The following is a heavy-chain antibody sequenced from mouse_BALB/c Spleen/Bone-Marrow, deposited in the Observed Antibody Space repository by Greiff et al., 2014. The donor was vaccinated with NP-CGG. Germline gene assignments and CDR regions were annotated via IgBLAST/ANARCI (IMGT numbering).Heavy chain of an antibody. V-gene: IGHV1-9*01. D-gene: IGHD4-1*01. Sequence: VNVVESGAELMKPGASVKISCKATGYTFSSYWIEWVKQRPGHGLEWIGEILPGSGSTNYNEKFKGKATFTADTSSNTAYMQLSGLTSEDSAVYYCARDWDPFAYWGQGTLVTVSA. CDR2: ILPGSGST. CDR3: ARDWDPFAY. CDR1: GYTFSSYW. J-gene: IGHJ3*01.